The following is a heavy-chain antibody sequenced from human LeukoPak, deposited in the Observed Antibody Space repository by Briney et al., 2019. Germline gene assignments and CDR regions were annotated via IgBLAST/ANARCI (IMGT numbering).Heavy chain of an antibody. J-gene: IGHJ4*02. CDR2: IYYSGST. Sequence: SETLSLTCTVSGGSISSSSYYWGWIRQPPGKGLEWIGSIYYSGSTYYNPSLKSRVTISVDTSKNQFSLKLSSVTAADTAVYYCASHFRAPYYIDYWGQGTLVTVSS. CDR3: ASHFRAPYYIDY. V-gene: IGHV4-39*07. CDR1: GGSISSSSYY.